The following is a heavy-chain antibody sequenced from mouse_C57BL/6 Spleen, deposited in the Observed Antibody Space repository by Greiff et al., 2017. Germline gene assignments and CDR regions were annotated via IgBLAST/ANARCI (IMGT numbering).Heavy chain of an antibody. D-gene: IGHD2-4*01. J-gene: IGHJ3*01. CDR1: GFNIEDYY. Sequence: SGAELVKPGASVKLSCTASGFNIEDYYMRRVKQRTEQGLEWIGRIDPEDGVTRNAPQFQGKATITAETSSNTDYLPLSSLASEDTAVYYCALYDYDVRCAYWGQGTLVTVSA. CDR3: ALYDYDVRCAY. V-gene: IGHV14-2*01. CDR2: IDPEDGVT.